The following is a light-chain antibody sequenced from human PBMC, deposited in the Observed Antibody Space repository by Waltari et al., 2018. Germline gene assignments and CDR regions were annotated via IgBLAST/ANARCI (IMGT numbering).Light chain of an antibody. V-gene: IGLV7-46*01. CDR1: TGAVPSSHY. J-gene: IGLJ2*01. CDR3: LLFYSGAEV. CDR2: DTS. Sequence: QAVVTQEPSLTVSPGGTVTLPCGSRTGAVPSSHYPYWFQQNPGQAPRTLIYDTSNKHSWTPARFSGSLLGGKAALTLSGAQPEDEAEYYCLLFYSGAEVFGGGTQLTVL.